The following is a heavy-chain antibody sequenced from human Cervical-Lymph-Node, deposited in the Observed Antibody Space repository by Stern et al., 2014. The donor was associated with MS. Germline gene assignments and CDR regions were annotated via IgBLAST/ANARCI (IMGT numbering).Heavy chain of an antibody. D-gene: IGHD5/OR15-5a*01. CDR3: ARVRARDYYYYGMDV. V-gene: IGHV4-34*01. Sequence: QVQLQQWGTGLLKPSQTLSLTCAVYGGSSSGFYCNWIRQSPGKGLEWIGEINHSGSTTYNPSLKGRVTMSTDASKDQFSLKLGSGTAADTAVYYCARVRARDYYYYGMDVWGQGTTVTVSS. CDR2: INHSGST. CDR1: GGSSSGFY. J-gene: IGHJ6*02.